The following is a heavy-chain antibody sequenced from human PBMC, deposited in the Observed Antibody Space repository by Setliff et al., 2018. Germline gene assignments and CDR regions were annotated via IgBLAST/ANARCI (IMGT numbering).Heavy chain of an antibody. CDR3: ARVALVVVIRNAFDM. Sequence: PSETLSLTCTVSGGSISSVGYYWSWIRQHPGKGLEWSGYIYESGSTYYTPSPKSRVTISVDTSKNQFSLTLSSVTAADTAVYYCARVALVVVIRNAFDMWGLGTKVTV. CDR1: GGSISSVGYY. J-gene: IGHJ3*02. D-gene: IGHD2-21*01. V-gene: IGHV4-31*03. CDR2: IYESGST.